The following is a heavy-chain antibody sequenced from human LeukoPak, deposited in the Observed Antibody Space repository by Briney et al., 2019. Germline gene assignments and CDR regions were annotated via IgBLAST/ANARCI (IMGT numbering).Heavy chain of an antibody. CDR3: ARGKGSSVSEDIVVVVAATARFANFDY. CDR2: INHSGST. CDR1: GGSFSGYY. V-gene: IGHV4-34*01. D-gene: IGHD2-15*01. J-gene: IGHJ4*02. Sequence: KASDTLSLTCAVYGGSFSGYYWSWIRQPPGKGLEWTGEINHSGSTNYNPSLKSRVTISVDTSKNQSSLQLSSVTAADTAVYYCARGKGSSVSEDIVVVVAATARFANFDYWGQGTLVTVSS.